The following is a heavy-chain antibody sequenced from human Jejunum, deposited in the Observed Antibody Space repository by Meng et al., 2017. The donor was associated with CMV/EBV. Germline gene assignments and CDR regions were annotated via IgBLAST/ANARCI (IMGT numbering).Heavy chain of an antibody. CDR1: RRSKRCGRHS. D-gene: IGHD1-14*01. CDR3: ARALNNTWFYY. V-gene: IGHV4-39*07. J-gene: IGHJ4*02. CDR2: MYFSRIT. Sequence: KAAATLLLSCWASRRSKRCGRHSRAWSREKAGKRLEWIGSMYFSRITAYITTINTRVTISPNATEIPISLRLTSVTAANSAVSFCARALNNTWFYYWGQGTLVTVSS.